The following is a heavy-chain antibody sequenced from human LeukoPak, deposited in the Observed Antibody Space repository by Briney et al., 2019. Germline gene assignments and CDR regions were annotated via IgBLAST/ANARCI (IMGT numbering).Heavy chain of an antibody. J-gene: IGHJ5*02. CDR2: IIPIFGTA. Sequence: AASVKVSCKASGGTFSSYAISWVRQAPGQGLEWMGGIIPIFGTANYAQKFQGRVTITADKSTSTVYMELSSLRSEDTAVYYCARDRGGNTYWFDPWGQGTLVTVSS. CDR3: ARDRGGNTYWFDP. CDR1: GGTFSSYA. D-gene: IGHD4-23*01. V-gene: IGHV1-69*06.